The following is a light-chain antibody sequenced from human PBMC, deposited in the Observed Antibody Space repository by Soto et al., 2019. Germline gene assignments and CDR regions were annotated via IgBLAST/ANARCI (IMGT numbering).Light chain of an antibody. CDR3: TSWTTSTTMK. CDR1: SSDVGAYNY. CDR2: DVN. J-gene: IGLJ2*01. V-gene: IGLV2-14*01. Sequence: QSALTQPASVSGSPGQSITISCTGTSSDVGAYNYVSWYQQHPGKAPKLMIYDVNIRPSGGSNRFSGSKSGNTASRTISGLQAEDEADYYCTSWTTSTTMKFGGGTKVTV.